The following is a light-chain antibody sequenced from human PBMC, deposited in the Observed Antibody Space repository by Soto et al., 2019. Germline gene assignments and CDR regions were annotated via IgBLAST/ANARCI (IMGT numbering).Light chain of an antibody. CDR1: QSISTS. CDR2: DVS. CDR3: QQYNSYSWT. V-gene: IGKV1-5*01. Sequence: DIQMTQSPSTLSASVGDRVTITCRASQSISTSLAWYQQKPGKAPKLLIYDVSSFESGVPSRFSGSGSGTEFTLTISSLQPDDFATYYCQQYNSYSWTFGQGTKVDIK. J-gene: IGKJ1*01.